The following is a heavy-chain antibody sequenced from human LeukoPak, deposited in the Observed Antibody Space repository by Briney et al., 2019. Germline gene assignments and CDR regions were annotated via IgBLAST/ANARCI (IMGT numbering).Heavy chain of an antibody. CDR3: ARDPWADSSGFPLHH. J-gene: IGHJ1*01. D-gene: IGHD3-22*01. V-gene: IGHV3-7*03. CDR2: IKQDGSDK. CDR1: GFTFSRYW. Sequence: GGSLRLSCAASGFTFSRYWMSWVRQTPEKGLECVANIKQDGSDKFYVDSVRGRFTISRDNAKNSLYLQMNSLRVEDTALYYCARDPWADSSGFPLHHWGQGTLVTVSS.